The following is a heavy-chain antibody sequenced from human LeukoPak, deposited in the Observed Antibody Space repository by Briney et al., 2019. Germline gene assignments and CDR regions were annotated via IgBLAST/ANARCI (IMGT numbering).Heavy chain of an antibody. CDR2: IYHSGST. CDR1: GGSISSSSYY. J-gene: IGHJ5*02. V-gene: IGHV4-39*07. CDR3: ARALGRLSWFDP. Sequence: SETLSLTCTVSGGSISSSSYYWGWIRQPPGKGLEWIGSIYHSGSTYYNPSLKSRVTISVDTSKNQFSLKLSSVTAADTAVYYCARALGRLSWFDPWGQGTLVSVSS. D-gene: IGHD7-27*01.